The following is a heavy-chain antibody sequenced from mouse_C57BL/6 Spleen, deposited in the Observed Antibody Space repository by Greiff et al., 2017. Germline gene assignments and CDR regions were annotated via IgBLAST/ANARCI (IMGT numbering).Heavy chain of an antibody. CDR1: GFNIKNTY. CDR2: IDPANGNT. D-gene: IGHD1-1*01. V-gene: IGHV14-3*01. J-gene: IGHJ3*01. CDR3: APYYYGSSSWFAY. Sequence: VQLQQSVAELVRPGASVKLSCTASGFNIKNTYMHWVKQRPEQGLEWIGRIDPANGNTKYAPKFQGKATITADTSSNTASLQLSSLTAEDTAIYYCAPYYYGSSSWFAYWGQGTLVTVSA.